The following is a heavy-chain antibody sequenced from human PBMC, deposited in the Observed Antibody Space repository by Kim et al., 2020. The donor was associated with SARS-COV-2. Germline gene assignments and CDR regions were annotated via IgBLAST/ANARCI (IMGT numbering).Heavy chain of an antibody. D-gene: IGHD3-10*01. CDR3: ARVLPVEYYFDY. CDR2: ISSSSSYI. J-gene: IGHJ4*02. Sequence: GGSLRLSCAASGFTFSSYSMNWVRQAPGKGLEWVSSISSSSSYIYYADSVKGRFTISRDNAKNSLYLQMNSLRAEDTAVYYCARVLPVEYYFDYWGQGTLVTVSS. CDR1: GFTFSSYS. V-gene: IGHV3-21*01.